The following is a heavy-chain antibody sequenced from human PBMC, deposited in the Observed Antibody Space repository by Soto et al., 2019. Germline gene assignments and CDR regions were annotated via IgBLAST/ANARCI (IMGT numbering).Heavy chain of an antibody. J-gene: IGHJ3*02. CDR3: ARRLAENYDILTGYYRYAFDI. CDR2: IIPIFGTA. V-gene: IGHV1-69*13. D-gene: IGHD3-9*01. Sequence: ASVKVSCKASGGTFSSYAISWVRQAPGQGLERMGGIIPIFGTANYAQKFQGRVTITADESTSTAYMELSSLRSEDTAVYYCARRLAENYDILTGYYRYAFDIWGQGTMVTVSS. CDR1: GGTFSSYA.